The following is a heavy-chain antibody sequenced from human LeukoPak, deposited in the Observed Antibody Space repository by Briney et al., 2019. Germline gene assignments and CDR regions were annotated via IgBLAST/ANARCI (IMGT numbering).Heavy chain of an antibody. V-gene: IGHV4-59*08. CDR3: ACFGYSGHDYKGY. CDR2: IYYSGST. J-gene: IGHJ4*02. D-gene: IGHD5-12*01. CDR1: GGSISSYY. Sequence: SETLSLTCTVSGGSISSYYWSWLRQPPGKGLEWIGYIYYSGSTNYNPSLKSRVTISVDTSKNQFSLKLSSVTAADTAVYYCACFGYSGHDYKGYWGQGTLVTVSS.